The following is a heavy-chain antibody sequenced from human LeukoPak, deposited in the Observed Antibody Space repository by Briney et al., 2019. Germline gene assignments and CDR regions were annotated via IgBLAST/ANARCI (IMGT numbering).Heavy chain of an antibody. V-gene: IGHV4-39*01. CDR3: ARLSKGRYFDYIFDN. CDR1: GGSVSSTEFH. Sequence: PSETLSLTCTVSGGSVSSTEFHWGWIRQPPGKGLQWIGNIYYTGSTYYNPSLNSRVAMSVDTSQNQFSLKMASVTAADTAVYYCARLSKGRYFDYIFDNWGQGTLVTVSS. D-gene: IGHD3-9*01. CDR2: IYYTGST. J-gene: IGHJ4*02.